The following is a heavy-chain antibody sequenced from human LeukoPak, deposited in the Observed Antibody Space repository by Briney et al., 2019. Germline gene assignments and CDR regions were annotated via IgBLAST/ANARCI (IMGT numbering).Heavy chain of an antibody. CDR3: TTIAASDVDY. J-gene: IGHJ4*02. Sequence: PGGSLRLPCVGSGFTFKNYWMNWVRQAPGRGLEWVANTMPDGSVKNYLDSVKGRFTISRDNTKNLLYLEMNSLTVEDTALYYCTTIAASDVDYWGQGTLVTVSS. CDR2: TMPDGSVK. D-gene: IGHD6-25*01. V-gene: IGHV3-7*01. CDR1: GFTFKNYW.